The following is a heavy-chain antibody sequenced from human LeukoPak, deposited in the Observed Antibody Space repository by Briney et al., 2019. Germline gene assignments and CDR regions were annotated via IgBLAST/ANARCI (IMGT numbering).Heavy chain of an antibody. CDR2: LSGSGGNT. CDR1: GFTFYKYA. Sequence: GGSLRLSCAASGFTFYKYAMSWVRQAPGKGLEWVSSLSGSGGNTYYADSVKGRFTISRDNSKNTVYLQMNSLRAGDTAVYYCAKDPYGTRYFDYWGQGTLVTVSS. CDR3: AKDPYGTRYFDY. J-gene: IGHJ4*02. V-gene: IGHV3-23*01. D-gene: IGHD2-2*01.